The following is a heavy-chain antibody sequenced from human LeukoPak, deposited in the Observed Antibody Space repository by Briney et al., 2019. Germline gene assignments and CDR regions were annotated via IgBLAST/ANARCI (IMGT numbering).Heavy chain of an antibody. V-gene: IGHV3-23*01. J-gene: IGHJ4*02. CDR2: ITGHGDTT. D-gene: IGHD2-21*02. CDR1: GFSFSNYD. CDR3: AKDSRSLVVTVDPYYFDY. Sequence: PGGTQRLSCAASGFSFSNYDMNWVRQAPGKGLERVSGITGHGDTTYYADSVKGRFTICRDNSRNTVYLQMNSLRAEDTAAYYCAKDSRSLVVTVDPYYFDYWGQGTLVTVSS.